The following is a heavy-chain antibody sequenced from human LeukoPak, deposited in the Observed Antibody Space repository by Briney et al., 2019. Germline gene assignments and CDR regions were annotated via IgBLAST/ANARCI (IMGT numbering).Heavy chain of an antibody. D-gene: IGHD3-10*01. CDR2: IKEDGSDK. J-gene: IGHJ4*02. CDR1: AFTFSVYW. CDR3: VRDGIRDIPGIITIRYDY. V-gene: IGHV3-7*05. Sequence: PGGSLRLSCSASAFTFSVYWMTWVRQAPGKGLEWVATIKEDGSDKYYVDSARGRFTISRDDAENSLYLQMNSLTAEDTALYYCVRDGIRDIPGIITIRYDYWGQGTLVTVSS.